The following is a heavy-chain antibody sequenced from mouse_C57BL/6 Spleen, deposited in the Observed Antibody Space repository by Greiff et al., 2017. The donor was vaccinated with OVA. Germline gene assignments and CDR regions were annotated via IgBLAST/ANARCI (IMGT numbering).Heavy chain of an antibody. CDR3: ARDLIAGPSYAMDY. Sequence: EVHLVESGGGLVKPGGSLKLSCAASGFTFSDYGMHWVRQAPEKGLEWVAYISSGSSTIYYADTVKGRFTISRDNAKNTLFLQMTSLRSEDTAMYYCARDLIAGPSYAMDYWGQGTSVTVSS. J-gene: IGHJ4*01. CDR1: GFTFSDYG. V-gene: IGHV5-17*01. D-gene: IGHD1-1*01. CDR2: ISSGSSTI.